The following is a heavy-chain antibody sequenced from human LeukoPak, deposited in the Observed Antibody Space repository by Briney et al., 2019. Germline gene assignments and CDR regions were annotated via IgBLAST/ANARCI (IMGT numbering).Heavy chain of an antibody. J-gene: IGHJ4*02. CDR1: GGSISSYY. Sequence: SETLSLTCTVSGGSISSYYWSWIRQPPGKGLEWIAFISDIGRINYNPSPKSRVTISLDTSKNQLSLKLSSVPAADTAGYYCAGHHPRNTVDFWGQGTLVTVSS. CDR2: ISDIGRI. CDR3: AGHHPRNTVDF. D-gene: IGHD2/OR15-2a*01. V-gene: IGHV4-59*08.